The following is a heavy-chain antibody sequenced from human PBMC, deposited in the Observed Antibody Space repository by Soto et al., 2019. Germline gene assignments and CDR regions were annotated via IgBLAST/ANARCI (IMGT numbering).Heavy chain of an antibody. D-gene: IGHD2-2*01. J-gene: IGHJ4*02. V-gene: IGHV4-34*01. CDR3: ARVGPAAPFDY. CDR2: INHSGST. Sequence: SETLSLTCAVYGGSFSGYYWSWIHQPPGKGLEWIGEINHSGSTNYNPSLKSRVTISVDTSKNQFSLKLSSVTAADTAVYYCARVGPAAPFDYWGQGTLVTVSS. CDR1: GGSFSGYY.